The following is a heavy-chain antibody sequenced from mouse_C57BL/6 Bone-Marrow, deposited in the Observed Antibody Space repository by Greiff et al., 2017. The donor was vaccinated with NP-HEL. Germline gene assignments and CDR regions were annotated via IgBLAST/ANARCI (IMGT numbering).Heavy chain of an antibody. CDR2: INPYNGGT. CDR1: GYTFTDYY. Sequence: VQLQQSGPVLVKPGASVKMSCKASGYTFTDYYMNWVKQSHGKSLEWIGVINPYNGGTSYNQKLKGKATLTVDKSSSTAYMELNSLTSEDSAVYYCAREYYYAMDYWGQGTSVTVSS. CDR3: AREYYYAMDY. J-gene: IGHJ4*01. V-gene: IGHV1-19*01.